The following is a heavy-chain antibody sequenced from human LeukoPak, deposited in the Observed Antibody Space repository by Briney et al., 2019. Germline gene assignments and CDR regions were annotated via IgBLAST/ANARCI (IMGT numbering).Heavy chain of an antibody. Sequence: HPGGSLRLSCAASGFTFSNYAMTWVRQAPGKGLEWVSAMSGSGGKTYYADSVKVRFTISRDSSQNTLYLQMNNLRADDTAVYYCAKGKRVGAPYCFDSWGQGTLVTVSS. CDR1: GFTFSNYA. V-gene: IGHV3-23*01. CDR3: AKGKRVGAPYCFDS. CDR2: MSGSGGKT. J-gene: IGHJ4*02. D-gene: IGHD1-26*01.